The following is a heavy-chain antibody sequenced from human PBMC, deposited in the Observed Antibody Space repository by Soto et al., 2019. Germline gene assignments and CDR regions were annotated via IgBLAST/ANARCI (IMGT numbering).Heavy chain of an antibody. CDR1: GLTFSHYP. J-gene: IGHJ6*02. CDR2: ISFDGSKK. D-gene: IGHD2-21*02. CDR3: ARLPGPVVSVLYVYPMGARESPSDVDI. Sequence: QMQLVQSGGGVVKPGRSLRLSCAASGLTFSHYPIHWVRQAQGKGLVRVAVISFDGSKKFYADSVKGRYTISKDTSQNKLYLMMNDRRHEDTAVYYWARLPGPVVSVLYVYPMGARESPSDVDIWGQGTKVTVSS. V-gene: IGHV3-30*04.